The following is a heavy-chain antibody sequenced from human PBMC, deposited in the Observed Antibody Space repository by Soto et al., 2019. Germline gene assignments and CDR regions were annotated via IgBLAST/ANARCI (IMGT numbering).Heavy chain of an antibody. CDR3: ARAKAPLYSSSWYWFDP. V-gene: IGHV4-59*08. J-gene: IGHJ5*02. CDR1: GGSISSYY. CDR2: IYYSGST. Sequence: PSETLSLTCTVSGGSISSYYWSWIRQPPRKGLEWIGYIYYSGSTNYNPSLKSRVTISVDTSKNQFSLKLSSVTAADTAVYYCARAKAPLYSSSWYWFDPWGQGTLVT. D-gene: IGHD6-13*01.